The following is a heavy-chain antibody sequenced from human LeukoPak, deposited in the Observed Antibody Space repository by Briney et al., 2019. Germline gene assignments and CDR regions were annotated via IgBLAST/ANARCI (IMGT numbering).Heavy chain of an antibody. Sequence: GASVKVSCKASGYTFTFYFMHWVRQAPGQGLEWMGWINPTSGATNYAQKFQGRVTMTRNTSISTAYMELTRLGSDDTAVYYCARDLGIHCSSTSCPSDYWGQGTLVTVSS. CDR3: ARDLGIHCSSTSCPSDY. D-gene: IGHD2-2*01. CDR1: GYTFTFYF. J-gene: IGHJ4*02. V-gene: IGHV1-2*02. CDR2: INPTSGAT.